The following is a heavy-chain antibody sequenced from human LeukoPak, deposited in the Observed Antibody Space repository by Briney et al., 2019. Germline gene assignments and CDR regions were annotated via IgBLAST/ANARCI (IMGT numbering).Heavy chain of an antibody. Sequence: PSETLSLTCSVSGGSISSYYWSWIRQPPGKGLEWLGYIYYSGSTNYNPSLKSRVTISVDTSKNQYSLKLSSVTAADTAVYYCARGPYDFWSGYYPNWFDPWGQGTLVTVSS. D-gene: IGHD3-3*01. CDR3: ARGPYDFWSGYYPNWFDP. J-gene: IGHJ5*02. CDR2: IYYSGST. V-gene: IGHV4-59*01. CDR1: GGSISSYY.